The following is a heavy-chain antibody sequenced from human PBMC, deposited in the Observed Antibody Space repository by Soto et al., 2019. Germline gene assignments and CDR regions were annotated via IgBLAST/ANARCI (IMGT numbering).Heavy chain of an antibody. CDR2: IWYDGSNK. CDR3: ARGACSSTSCYVGDYFDY. J-gene: IGHJ4*02. Sequence: QVQLVESGGGVVQPGRSLRLSCAASGFTFSSYGMHWFRQAPGKGLEWVAVIWYDGSNKYYADSVKGRFTISRDNSKNTLYLQMNSLRAEDTAVYYCARGACSSTSCYVGDYFDYWGQGTLVTVSS. CDR1: GFTFSSYG. D-gene: IGHD2-2*01. V-gene: IGHV3-33*01.